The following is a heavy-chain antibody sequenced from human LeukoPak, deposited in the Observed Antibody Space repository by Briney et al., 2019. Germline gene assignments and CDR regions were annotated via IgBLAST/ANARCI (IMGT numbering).Heavy chain of an antibody. D-gene: IGHD1-14*01. CDR3: VRAGLTHALDL. Sequence: GGSLRLSCVASGFTFSEFTFSNAWMSWVRQDPGKGLEWAATIKSDGSEKYYVDSVRGRFTISRDNAKNSLFLQMDSLRAEDTAVYYCVRAGLTHALDLWGQGTMVTVSS. CDR2: IKSDGSEK. J-gene: IGHJ3*01. V-gene: IGHV3-7*01. CDR1: GFTFSEFTFSNAW.